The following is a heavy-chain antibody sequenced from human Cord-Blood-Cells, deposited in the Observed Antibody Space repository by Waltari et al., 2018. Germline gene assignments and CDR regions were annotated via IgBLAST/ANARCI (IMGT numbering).Heavy chain of an antibody. CDR2: MNPNSGNT. CDR3: ARSPAGTWLRHRYFDY. Sequence: DVYLLPPAREQLEWMGWMNPNSGNTGYAQKFQGRVTMTRNTSISTAYMELSSLRSEDTAVYYCARSPAGTWLRHRYFDYWGQGTLVTVSS. V-gene: IGHV1-8*01. J-gene: IGHJ4*02. D-gene: IGHD5-12*01. CDR1: D.